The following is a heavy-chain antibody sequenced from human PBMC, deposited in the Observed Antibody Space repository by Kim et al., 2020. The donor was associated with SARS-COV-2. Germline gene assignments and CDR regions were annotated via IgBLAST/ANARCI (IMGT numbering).Heavy chain of an antibody. J-gene: IGHJ6*02. CDR2: IGTAGDT. CDR3: ARAYYGSGSLPDYYYYGMDV. Sequence: GGSLRLSCAASGFTFSSYDMHWVRQATGKGLEWVSAIGTAGDTYYPGSVKGRFTISRENAKNSLYLQMNSLRAGDTAVYYCARAYYGSGSLPDYYYYGMDVWGQGTTVTVSS. D-gene: IGHD3-10*01. V-gene: IGHV3-13*01. CDR1: GFTFSSYD.